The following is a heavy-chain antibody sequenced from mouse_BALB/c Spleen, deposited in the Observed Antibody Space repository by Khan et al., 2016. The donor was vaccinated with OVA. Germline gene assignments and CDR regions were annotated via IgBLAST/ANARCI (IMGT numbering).Heavy chain of an antibody. Sequence: EVQLQESGPGLVKPSQSLSLTCTVTGYSITSDYAWNWIRKFPGNKLEWMGYLSYSGNTKYNPSFKSRISITRDTSKNQFFLQLNFVTIEDTATYYCARIQGGDFDYWGQGTTLTVSS. CDR3: ARIQGGDFDY. V-gene: IGHV3-2*02. J-gene: IGHJ2*01. CDR2: LSYSGNT. CDR1: GYSITSDYA. D-gene: IGHD3-2*02.